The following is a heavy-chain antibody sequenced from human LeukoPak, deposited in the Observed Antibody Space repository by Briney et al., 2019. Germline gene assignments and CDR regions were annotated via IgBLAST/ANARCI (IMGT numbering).Heavy chain of an antibody. CDR1: GFTVSSNY. V-gene: IGHV3-53*01. J-gene: IGHJ4*02. Sequence: PGGSLRLSCAASGFTVSSNYMSWVRQAPGKGLEWVSVIYSGGSTYYADSVKGRFTIPRDNSKNTLYLQMNSLRAEDTAVYYCARDGYYDSSGYEGDYWGQGTLVTVSS. D-gene: IGHD3-22*01. CDR2: IYSGGST. CDR3: ARDGYYDSSGYEGDY.